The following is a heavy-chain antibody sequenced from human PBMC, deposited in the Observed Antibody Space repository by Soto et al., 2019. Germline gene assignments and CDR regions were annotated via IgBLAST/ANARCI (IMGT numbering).Heavy chain of an antibody. V-gene: IGHV1-2*04. CDR1: GYTFTDYY. CDR3: ARGVSGWSPFDL. D-gene: IGHD6-19*01. CDR2: INPNSGVT. J-gene: IGHJ4*02. Sequence: ASVKVSCKASGYTFTDYYVHWVRQAPGQGLEWMGWINPNSGVTNYAQKFQGWVTLTRDTSVSTAYMELNRLKSDDTAVFFCARGVSGWSPFDLWGQGXLVTVHS.